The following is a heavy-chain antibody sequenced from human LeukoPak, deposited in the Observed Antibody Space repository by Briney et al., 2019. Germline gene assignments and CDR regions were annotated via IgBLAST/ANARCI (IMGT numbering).Heavy chain of an antibody. CDR1: GFTFSSYA. CDR2: ISGSGGST. CDR3: AKSRVVVVPAANVDY. V-gene: IGHV3-23*01. Sequence: GGSLTLSCAASGFTFSSYAMSGARQAPGKGLEWVSAISGSGGSTYYADSVKGRFTISRDNSKNTLYLQMNSLRAEDTAVYYCAKSRVVVVPAANVDYWGQGTLVTVSS. D-gene: IGHD2-2*01. J-gene: IGHJ4*02.